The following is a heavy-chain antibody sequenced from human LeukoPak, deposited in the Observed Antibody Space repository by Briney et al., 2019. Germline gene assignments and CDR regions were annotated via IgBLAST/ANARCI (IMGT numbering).Heavy chain of an antibody. D-gene: IGHD6-13*01. CDR2: ISGGGSST. J-gene: IGHJ6*03. V-gene: IGHV3-23*01. CDR1: GFTFSSYW. Sequence: GGSLRLSCAASGFTFSSYWMSWVRQAPGKGLEWVSTISGGGSSTYYADSVKGRFTISRDNSKNTLYLQMNSLRAEDTAVYYCARTGPSSRFFFYYYYYMDVWGKGTTVTVSS. CDR3: ARTGPSSRFFFYYYYYMDV.